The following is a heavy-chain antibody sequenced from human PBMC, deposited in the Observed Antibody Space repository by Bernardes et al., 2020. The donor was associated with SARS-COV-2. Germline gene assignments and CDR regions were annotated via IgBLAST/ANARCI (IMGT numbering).Heavy chain of an antibody. V-gene: IGHV4-61*09. Sequence: SETLSLTRTVSGGSISSGSYYWSWIRQPAGKALEWIGHISTTGSTNYNPSLKSRVIISMDTSKNQFSLKLTSVTAAETAVYYCARGGFGTSWVAYWGQGTLVTVSS. CDR1: GGSISSGSYY. CDR3: ARGGFGTSWVAY. D-gene: IGHD6-13*01. CDR2: ISTTGST. J-gene: IGHJ4*02.